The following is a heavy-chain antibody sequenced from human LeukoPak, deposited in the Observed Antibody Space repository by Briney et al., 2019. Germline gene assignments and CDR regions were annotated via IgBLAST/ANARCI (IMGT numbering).Heavy chain of an antibody. J-gene: IGHJ5*02. CDR2: VYPGDSDT. Sequence: GESLKISCKGSGYSFTSYWIGWVRQMPAKGREWMGIVYPGDSDTRYSPSFQGQVTISADKSISTAYLQWSSLKASDTAMYYCARTYYYGSGTRYWFDPWGQGTLVTVSS. D-gene: IGHD3-10*01. CDR3: ARTYYYGSGTRYWFDP. V-gene: IGHV5-51*01. CDR1: GYSFTSYW.